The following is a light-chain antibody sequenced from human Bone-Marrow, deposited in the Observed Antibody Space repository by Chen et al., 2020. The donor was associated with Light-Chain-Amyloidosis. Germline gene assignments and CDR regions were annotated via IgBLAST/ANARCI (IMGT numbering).Light chain of an antibody. CDR2: RDT. Sequence: SYELTQPPSVSVSPGPKARITCSGDDLPTKYAYWYQQKPGQAPVLVIHRDTERPSGISERFSGSSSGTTATLTISGVQAEDEADYHWQSADSSGTYEVIFGGGTKLTVL. J-gene: IGLJ2*01. CDR3: QSADSSGTYEVI. CDR1: DLPTKY. V-gene: IGLV3-25*03.